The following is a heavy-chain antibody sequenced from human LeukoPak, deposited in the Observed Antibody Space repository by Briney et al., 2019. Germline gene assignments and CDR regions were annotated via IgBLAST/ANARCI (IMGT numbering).Heavy chain of an antibody. D-gene: IGHD2-21*02. V-gene: IGHV3-20*01. J-gene: IGHJ4*02. CDR3: ARLAYCGGDCYFPDY. CDR2: INWNGGST. CDR1: GFTFDDYG. Sequence: GGSLRLSCAASGFTFDDYGMSWVRQAPGKGLEWVSGINWNGGSTGYADSVKGRFTISRDNAKNSLYLQMNSLRAEDTALYHCARLAYCGGDCYFPDYWGQGTLVTVSS.